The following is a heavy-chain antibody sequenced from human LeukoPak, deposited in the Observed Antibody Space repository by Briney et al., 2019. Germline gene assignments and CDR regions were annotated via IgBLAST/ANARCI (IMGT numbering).Heavy chain of an antibody. V-gene: IGHV3-30*02. CDR1: GFVFSSYG. Sequence: GGSLRLSCAASGFVFSSYGMHWVRQAPGKGLEGVAFIRYDGSNKYYVDSVRGRFTISRDNSKNTLYLQMKSLRAEDTAVYYCAKDLGGDRTRPHFDYWGQGTLVTVSS. CDR3: AKDLGGDRTRPHFDY. J-gene: IGHJ4*02. CDR2: IRYDGSNK. D-gene: IGHD1-1*01.